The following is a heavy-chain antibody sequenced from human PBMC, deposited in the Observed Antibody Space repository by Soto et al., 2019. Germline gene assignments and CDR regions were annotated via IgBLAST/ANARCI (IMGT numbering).Heavy chain of an antibody. CDR2: TYYRSKWYN. CDR3: ARESARQQLAYYFEY. J-gene: IGHJ4*02. CDR1: GDSVSSNGIA. Sequence: QVQLQQSGPGLVKPSQTLSLTCAISGDSVSSNGIAWNWIRQSPSRGLEWLGRTYYRSKWYNDYAVSVKSPIPINPDTSKQQFSLQLTSVNPEDTAVSYCARESARQQLAYYFEYWGQGTLVTVSS. D-gene: IGHD6-13*01. V-gene: IGHV6-1*01.